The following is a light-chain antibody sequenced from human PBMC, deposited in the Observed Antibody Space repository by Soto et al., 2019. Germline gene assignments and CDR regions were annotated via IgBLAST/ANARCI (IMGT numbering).Light chain of an antibody. CDR1: LGINRF. CDR3: QPLESYPST. J-gene: IGKJ4*01. Sequence: IQLTQSPSSLCASVGERVTMTCRASLGINRFLAWYQQKPGKARKLLIYAASTLQSGVPSRFAGSGSGTDFTLTINSLQPEDFATYYCQPLESYPSTFGEGPKVDIK. V-gene: IGKV1-9*01. CDR2: AAS.